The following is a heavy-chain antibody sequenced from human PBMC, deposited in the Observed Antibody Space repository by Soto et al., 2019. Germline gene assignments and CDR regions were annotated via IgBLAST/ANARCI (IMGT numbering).Heavy chain of an antibody. CDR3: ARGLTYYYDSSGYYGP. Sequence: ASVKVSCKASGYTFTSYDINWVRQATGQGLEWMGWMNPNSGNTGYAQKFQGRVTMTRNTSISTAYMELSSLRSEDTAVYYCARGLTYYYDSSGYYGPWGQGTLVTV. D-gene: IGHD3-22*01. CDR2: MNPNSGNT. V-gene: IGHV1-8*01. J-gene: IGHJ5*02. CDR1: GYTFTSYD.